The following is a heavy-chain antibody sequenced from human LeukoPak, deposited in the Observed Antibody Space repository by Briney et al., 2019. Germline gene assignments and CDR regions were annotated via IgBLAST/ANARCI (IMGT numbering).Heavy chain of an antibody. J-gene: IGHJ3*02. V-gene: IGHV4-4*07. CDR1: GGSFSSYY. D-gene: IGHD3-16*02. CDR2: IYTSGST. CDR3: ARGSYDYVWGSYRYDAFDI. Sequence: SETLSLTCTVSGGSFSSYYWSWIRQPAGKGLEWIGRIYTSGSTNYNPSLKSRGTMSVDTSKNQFSLKLSSVPAADTAVYYCARGSYDYVWGSYRYDAFDIWGRGTMVTVSS.